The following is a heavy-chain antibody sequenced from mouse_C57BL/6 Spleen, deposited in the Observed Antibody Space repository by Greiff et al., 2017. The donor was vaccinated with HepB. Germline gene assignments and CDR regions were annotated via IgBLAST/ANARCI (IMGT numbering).Heavy chain of an antibody. J-gene: IGHJ4*01. V-gene: IGHV1-64*01. CDR2: IHPNSGST. CDR1: GYTFTSYW. Sequence: QVQLQQSGAELVKPGASVKLSCKASGYTFTSYWMHWVKRRPGQGLEWIGMIHPNSGSTNYNEKFKSKATLTVDKSSSTAYMQLSSLTSEDSAVYYCARVGSGYVMDYWGQGTSVTVSS. CDR3: ARVGSGYVMDY. D-gene: IGHD3-2*02.